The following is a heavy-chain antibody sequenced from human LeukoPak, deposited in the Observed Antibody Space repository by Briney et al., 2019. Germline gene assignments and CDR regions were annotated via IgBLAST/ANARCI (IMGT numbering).Heavy chain of an antibody. Sequence: SETLSLTCTVSGGSISSSSYYWGWIRQPPGKGLEWIGSIYYSGSTYYNPSLKSRVTISVDTSKNQFSLKLSSVTAADTAVYYCARSKNNKYYYDSSGYYGWFDPWGQGTLVTVSS. D-gene: IGHD3-22*01. CDR1: GGSISSSSYY. V-gene: IGHV4-39*07. J-gene: IGHJ5*02. CDR3: ARSKNNKYYYDSSGYYGWFDP. CDR2: IYYSGST.